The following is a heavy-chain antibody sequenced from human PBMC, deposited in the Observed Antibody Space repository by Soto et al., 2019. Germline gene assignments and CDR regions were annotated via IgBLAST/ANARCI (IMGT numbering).Heavy chain of an antibody. CDR3: ARDGGPRGDYYYAMEV. J-gene: IGHJ6*02. V-gene: IGHV4-31*03. CDR1: GGSISSGGYY. CDR2: IYYRGTT. Sequence: QVQLQESGPGLVKPSQTLSLTCTVSGGSISSGGYYWSWIRQHPEKGLEWIGYIYYRGTTYYNPSLRSRVTISLDTPNNQFSLKLSSVTAADTAMYYCARDGGPRGDYYYAMEVWGQGTTVTVSS. D-gene: IGHD3-10*01.